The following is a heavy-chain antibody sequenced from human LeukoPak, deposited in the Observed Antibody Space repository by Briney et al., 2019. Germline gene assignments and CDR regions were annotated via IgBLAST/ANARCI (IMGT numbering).Heavy chain of an antibody. J-gene: IGHJ4*02. CDR2: IKQDGSEM. CDR1: GFTFSNYW. D-gene: IGHD5-24*01. V-gene: IGHV3-7*03. Sequence: GGSLRLSCAASGFTFSNYWMSWVRQAPGKGLEWVANIKQDGSEMYYVDSVKGRFTISRDNAKSSLYLQMNSLRVEDTAVYYCARGGQRWDYWGQGTLVTVSS. CDR3: ARGGQRWDY.